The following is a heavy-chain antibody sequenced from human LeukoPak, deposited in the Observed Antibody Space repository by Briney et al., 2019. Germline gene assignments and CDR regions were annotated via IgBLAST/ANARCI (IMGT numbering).Heavy chain of an antibody. CDR2: ISGSGGST. Sequence: PGGSLRLSCAASGFTFSSYAMSWVRQVPGKGLEWVSAISGSGGSTHYADSVKGRFTISRDNSKNTLYMQMNSLRAEDTAVYYCAKDGVLRGVIPIQFDYWGQGTLVTVSS. CDR3: AKDGVLRGVIPIQFDY. J-gene: IGHJ4*02. CDR1: GFTFSSYA. V-gene: IGHV3-23*01. D-gene: IGHD3-10*01.